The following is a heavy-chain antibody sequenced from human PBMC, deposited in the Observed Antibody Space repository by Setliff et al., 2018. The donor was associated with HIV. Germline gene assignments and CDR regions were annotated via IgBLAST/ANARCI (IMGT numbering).Heavy chain of an antibody. Sequence: SETLCLTCSASDASISVGTYYWSWIRQSPGNGLEWIGWIYDSGATKYNPSLKSRATISLETSKMQFLLKLNSVSAADTAVYYFARQPYESRSFGWFDPWGQGTLVTVSS. CDR1: DASISVGTYY. V-gene: IGHV4-61*01. CDR3: ARQPYESRSFGWFDP. D-gene: IGHD3-10*01. CDR2: IYDSGAT. J-gene: IGHJ5*02.